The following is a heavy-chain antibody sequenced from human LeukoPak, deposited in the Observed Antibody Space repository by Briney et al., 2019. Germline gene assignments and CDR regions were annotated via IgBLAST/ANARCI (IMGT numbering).Heavy chain of an antibody. V-gene: IGHV1-2*06. D-gene: IGHD2-21*02. Sequence: ASVKVSCKASGYTFTVYYIHWVRQAPGQGLEWMGRINPNSGGTNYAQMFQGRVTMTRDTSISTAYIELSRLSSDDTAVYYCARDGKETADQNTALDYWGQGSLVTVSS. CDR2: INPNSGGT. CDR1: GYTFTVYY. CDR3: ARDGKETADQNTALDY. J-gene: IGHJ4*02.